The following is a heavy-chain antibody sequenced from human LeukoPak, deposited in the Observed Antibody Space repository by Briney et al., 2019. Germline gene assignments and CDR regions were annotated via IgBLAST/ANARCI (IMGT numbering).Heavy chain of an antibody. J-gene: IGHJ4*02. CDR1: GGSTSSYY. V-gene: IGHV4-59*01. D-gene: IGHD6-19*01. Sequence: PETLSLTCTVSGGSTSSYYWSWIRQPPGKGLEWIGYIYYSGSTNYNPSLKSRVTISVDTSKNQFSLKLSSVTAADTAVYYCARSKPGWQGLYFDYWGQGTLVTVSS. CDR3: ARSKPGWQGLYFDY. CDR2: IYYSGST.